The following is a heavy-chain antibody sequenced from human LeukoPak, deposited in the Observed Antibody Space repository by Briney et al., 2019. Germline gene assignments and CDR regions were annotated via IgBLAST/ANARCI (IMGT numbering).Heavy chain of an antibody. CDR3: ARYAWELRTIDY. CDR1: GFTFSSYE. CDR2: ISSSGSTI. V-gene: IGHV3-48*03. Sequence: GGSLRLSCAASGFTFSSYEMNWVRQAPGKGLEWVSYISSSGSTIYYADSVKGRFTISRDNAKNSLYLQMNSLRAEDTAVYCCARYAWELRTIDYWGQGTMVTVSS. J-gene: IGHJ4*02. D-gene: IGHD1-26*01.